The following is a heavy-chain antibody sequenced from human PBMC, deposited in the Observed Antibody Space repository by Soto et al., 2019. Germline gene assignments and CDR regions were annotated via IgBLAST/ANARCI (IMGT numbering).Heavy chain of an antibody. CDR2: IKSKTDSGTT. CDR1: GFTFSNAW. J-gene: IGHJ4*02. V-gene: IGHV3-15*01. CDR3: TIVVVADTPF. Sequence: EVQLVESGGGLVKPGGSLRLSCAASGFTFSNAWMSWVRQAPGKGLEWVGSIKSKTDSGTTDYAAPVKGRFTISRDESKITLYLQMNSLKTEDTAVYYCTIVVVADTPFWGQGTLVTVSS. D-gene: IGHD2-15*01.